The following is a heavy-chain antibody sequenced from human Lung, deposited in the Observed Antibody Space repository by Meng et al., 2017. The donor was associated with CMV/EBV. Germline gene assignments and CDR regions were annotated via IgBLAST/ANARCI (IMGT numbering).Heavy chain of an antibody. V-gene: IGHV3-43D*03. CDR3: AKGLRYYYGMDV. CDR1: GFTLDDYA. J-gene: IGHJ6*02. Sequence: GGSXRLXCAASGFTLDDYAMHWVRQAPGKGLEWVSLISWDGGSTYYADSVKGRFTISRDNSKNSLYLQMNSLRAEDTALYYCAKGLRYYYGMDVWGQGTTVTVSS. D-gene: IGHD6-19*01. CDR2: ISWDGGST.